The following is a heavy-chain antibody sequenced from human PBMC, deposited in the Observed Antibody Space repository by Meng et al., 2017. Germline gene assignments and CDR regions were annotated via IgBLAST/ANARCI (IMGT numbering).Heavy chain of an antibody. D-gene: IGHD2/OR15-2a*01. V-gene: IGHV3-11*04. Sequence: QVQLVGSGGGLVKPGGSLRLSWAASGFTFRDYYMTWIRQAPGKGLEWVSSISTTGSSIYYADSVKGRFSISRDNAENSLYLQINSLRVEDTAVYYCARDHGFLNWFDPWGQGTLVTVSS. CDR2: ISTTGSSI. CDR1: GFTFRDYY. J-gene: IGHJ5*02. CDR3: ARDHGFLNWFDP.